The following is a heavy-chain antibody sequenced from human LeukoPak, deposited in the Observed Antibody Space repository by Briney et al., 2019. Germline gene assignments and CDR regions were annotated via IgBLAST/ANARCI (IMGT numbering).Heavy chain of an antibody. Sequence: SETLSLTCTVSRASICSYFWKWIRQPPGRGLEWIGYISDSGSTNYNPSLKSRVTISVDTSKNQLSLKLSSVTAADTAVYYCARRGFLDYWGQGTLVTVSS. CDR2: ISDSGST. CDR1: RASICSYF. J-gene: IGHJ4*02. V-gene: IGHV4-59*08. CDR3: ARRGFLDY. D-gene: IGHD3-3*01.